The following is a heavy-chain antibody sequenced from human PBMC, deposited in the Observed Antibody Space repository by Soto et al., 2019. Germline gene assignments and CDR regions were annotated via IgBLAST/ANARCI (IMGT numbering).Heavy chain of an antibody. V-gene: IGHV1-46*02. CDR3: ARISCKGGSCYFDFDH. J-gene: IGHJ4*02. CDR1: GYSFKDHY. D-gene: IGHD2-15*01. Sequence: ASVKVSCKASGYSFKDHYMHWVRQAPGRGLEWVGIINPSGEHTNYAQQFRGRVAMTRDTSTSTAYMELRSLRAEDTAVYFCARISCKGGSCYFDFDHWGQGTLVTVSS. CDR2: INPSGEHT.